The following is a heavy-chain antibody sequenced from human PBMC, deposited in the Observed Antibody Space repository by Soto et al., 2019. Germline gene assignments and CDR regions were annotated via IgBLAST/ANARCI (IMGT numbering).Heavy chain of an antibody. Sequence: SETLSLTCTVSGGSISSYYWSWIRQPPGKGLEWIGYIYYSGSTNYNPSLKSRVTISVDTSKNQFSLKLSSVTAADTAVYYCARVAPPLYGNFDYWGQGTLVTVSS. CDR1: GGSISSYY. D-gene: IGHD4-17*01. CDR3: ARVAPPLYGNFDY. J-gene: IGHJ4*02. V-gene: IGHV4-59*01. CDR2: IYYSGST.